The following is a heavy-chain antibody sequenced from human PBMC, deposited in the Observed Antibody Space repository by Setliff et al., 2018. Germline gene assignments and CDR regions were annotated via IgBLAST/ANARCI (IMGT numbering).Heavy chain of an antibody. CDR2: VSGSGVNT. CDR3: VRDLHWGFDY. D-gene: IGHD7-27*01. Sequence: SLRLSCAASGFTFSSDPMNWVRQAPGKGLEWVSGVSGSGVNTFYADSVKGRFTISRDNVKNSLFLQMNSLRAEDTAVYYCVRDLHWGFDYWGLGTLVTVSS. V-gene: IGHV3-48*03. J-gene: IGHJ4*02. CDR1: GFTFSSDP.